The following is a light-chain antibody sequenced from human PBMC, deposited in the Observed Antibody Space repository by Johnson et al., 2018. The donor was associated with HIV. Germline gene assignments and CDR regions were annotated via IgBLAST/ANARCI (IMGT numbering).Light chain of an antibody. J-gene: IGLJ1*01. CDR2: DNN. V-gene: IGLV1-51*01. CDR1: SSNVGNNY. CDR3: GTGDSSRSVSYV. Sequence: QSVLTQPPSVSAAPGQKVTISCSGSSSNVGNNYVSWYQQLPGTAPKLLIYDNNKRPTGISDRFSASKSATSATLGITALQTGDEADYYCGTGDSSRSVSYVFGRGTKVSVL.